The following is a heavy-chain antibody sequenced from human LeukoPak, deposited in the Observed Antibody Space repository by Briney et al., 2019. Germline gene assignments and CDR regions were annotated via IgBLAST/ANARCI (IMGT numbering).Heavy chain of an antibody. V-gene: IGHV1-8*01. CDR1: GYTFTDHD. D-gene: IGHD6-19*01. CDR3: ARGVAAHDS. Sequence: GASVKVSCKASGYTFTDHDLNWVRQAAGQGLEWMGWMNPKTGNTGYAHKFRGRVIMTMNTSITTAYMELSSLSSEDTAIYYCARGVAAHDSWGQGTLVTVSS. CDR2: MNPKTGNT. J-gene: IGHJ4*02.